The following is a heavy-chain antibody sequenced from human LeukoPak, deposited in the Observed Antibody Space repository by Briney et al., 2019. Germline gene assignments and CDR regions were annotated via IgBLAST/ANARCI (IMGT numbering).Heavy chain of an antibody. J-gene: IGHJ4*02. Sequence: SGGSLRLSCAASGFTFSSYWMSWVRQAPGKGLEWVANIKQDGSEKYYVDSVKGRFTISRDNAKNSLNLQMNSVRVEDTAVYYCARDVPVAGLDYWGQGTLVTVSS. CDR1: GFTFSSYW. D-gene: IGHD6-19*01. CDR2: IKQDGSEK. CDR3: ARDVPVAGLDY. V-gene: IGHV3-7*03.